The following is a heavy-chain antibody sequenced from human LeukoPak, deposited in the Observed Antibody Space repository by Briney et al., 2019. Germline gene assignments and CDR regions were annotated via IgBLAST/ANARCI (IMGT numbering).Heavy chain of an antibody. Sequence: PGGSLRLSCAASGFTVSSNYMSWVRQAPGKGLEWVSVIYSGGSTYYADSVKGRFTISRDNSKNTLYLQMNSLRAEDTAVYYCARAAEQWLVTPYYFDYWGQGTLVTVSS. CDR3: ARAAEQWLVTPYYFDY. CDR1: GFTVSSNY. CDR2: IYSGGST. D-gene: IGHD6-19*01. V-gene: IGHV3-53*01. J-gene: IGHJ4*02.